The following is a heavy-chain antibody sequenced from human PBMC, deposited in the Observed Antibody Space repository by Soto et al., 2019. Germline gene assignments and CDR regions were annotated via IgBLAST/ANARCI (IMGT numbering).Heavy chain of an antibody. J-gene: IGHJ6*03. D-gene: IGHD6-13*01. CDR1: GGSISSYY. V-gene: IGHV4-59*08. Sequence: SETLSLTCTVSGGSISSYYWTWIRQPPGKGLEWIGYIYYSGSTNYNPSLKSRVTISVATSKTQFSLKVSSVTAADTAVYYCGRLDGYYHYMDVGGKGTRVTVSS. CDR3: GRLDGYYHYMDV. CDR2: IYYSGST.